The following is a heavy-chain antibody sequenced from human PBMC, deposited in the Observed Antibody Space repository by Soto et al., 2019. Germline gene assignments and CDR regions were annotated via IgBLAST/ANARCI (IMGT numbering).Heavy chain of an antibody. J-gene: IGHJ6*02. CDR1: GFTFSSYG. Sequence: QVQLVESGGGVVQPGRSLRLSCAASGFTFSSYGMHWVRQAPGKGLEWVAVISYDGSNKYYADSVKGRFTISRDNSKNTLYLQMNSLRAEDTAGYYCAKDSLTPSLLNIVVVPAAIYYYGMDVWGQGTTVTVSS. CDR3: AKDSLTPSLLNIVVVPAAIYYYGMDV. D-gene: IGHD2-2*01. V-gene: IGHV3-30*18. CDR2: ISYDGSNK.